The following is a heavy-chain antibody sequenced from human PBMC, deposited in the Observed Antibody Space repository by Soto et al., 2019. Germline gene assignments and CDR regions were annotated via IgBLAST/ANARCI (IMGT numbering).Heavy chain of an antibody. V-gene: IGHV3-48*03. D-gene: IGHD2-2*01. Sequence: PGGSLRLSCAASGFTFSSSEMYWVRQAPGKGLEWVSYIHPGGQIIFYADSVKGRFTISRDNAKNSVYLKMNNLRAEDTAVYYCARRGSSWGQGTMVTVSS. CDR3: ARRGSS. J-gene: IGHJ3*01. CDR1: GFTFSSSE. CDR2: IHPGGQII.